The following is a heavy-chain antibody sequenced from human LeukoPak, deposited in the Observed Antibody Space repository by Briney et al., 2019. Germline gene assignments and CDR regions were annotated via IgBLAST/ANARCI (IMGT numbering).Heavy chain of an antibody. J-gene: IGHJ4*02. V-gene: IGHV1-46*01. CDR1: GYTFSSYY. Sequence: ASVKVSCNASGYTFSSYYMHWVRQAPGQGLEWMGIINPSRGSTSYAPKFQGRVTMTRDTSSSTVHMELRGLRSDDTAVYYCARDATRGIGGSYDFDFWGQGTLVTVSS. CDR3: ARDATRGIGGSYDFDF. D-gene: IGHD3-16*01. CDR2: INPSRGST.